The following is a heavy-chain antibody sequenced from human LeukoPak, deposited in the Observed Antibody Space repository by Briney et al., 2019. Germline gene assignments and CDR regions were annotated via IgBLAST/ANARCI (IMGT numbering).Heavy chain of an antibody. V-gene: IGHV6-1*01. Sequence: SQTLSPTCAISGDSVSSNSATWNWIRQSPSRGLEWLGRTYYRSKWYNDYAVSVKSRITINPDTSKNQFSLQLNSVTPEDTAVYYCTRAGSYGYYWYFDLWGRGTLVTVSS. CDR3: TRAGSYGYYWYFDL. CDR1: GDSVSSNSAT. J-gene: IGHJ2*01. CDR2: TYYRSKWYN. D-gene: IGHD5-18*01.